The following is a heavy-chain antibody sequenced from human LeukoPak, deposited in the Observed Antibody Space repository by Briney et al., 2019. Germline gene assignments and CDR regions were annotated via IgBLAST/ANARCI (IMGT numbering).Heavy chain of an antibody. CDR1: GFTLNNYW. Sequence: GGSLRLSCGASGFTLNNYWLHWVRQVPGKGLVWISRINIDGSITGYAESVKGRFIISRDNAKNTFYLQMNSLRAEDTAVYYCARDWGRFGNFYWYFDLWGRGTLVTVSS. J-gene: IGHJ2*01. D-gene: IGHD3-10*01. CDR2: INIDGSIT. V-gene: IGHV3-74*01. CDR3: ARDWGRFGNFYWYFDL.